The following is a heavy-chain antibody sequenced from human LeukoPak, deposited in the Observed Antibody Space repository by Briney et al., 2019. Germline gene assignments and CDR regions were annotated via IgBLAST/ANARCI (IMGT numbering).Heavy chain of an antibody. CDR2: IYDSGST. V-gene: IGHV4-61*01. Sequence: SETLSLTCTVAGGSVSIGSYYWSWIRQPPGKGLEWIGYIYDSGSTNYNPSLKSRVTISVDTSKNKFSLKLSSVTAADTAVYYCARTYYYGSGSYYSDWYFDLWGRGTLVTVYS. D-gene: IGHD3-10*01. CDR1: GGSVSIGSYY. J-gene: IGHJ2*01. CDR3: ARTYYYGSGSYYSDWYFDL.